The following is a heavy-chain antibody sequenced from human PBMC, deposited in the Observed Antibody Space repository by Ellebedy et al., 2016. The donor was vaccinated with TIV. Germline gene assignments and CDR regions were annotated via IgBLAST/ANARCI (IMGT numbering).Heavy chain of an antibody. D-gene: IGHD6-19*01. Sequence: GGSLRLSCRGSGYRFSDFWIGWVRQMPGRGLEWMGIIDPGDSDTRYSPSFQGQVIISADKSISTAYLQGNSLKASDSATYYCARRGGQWLGPDYWGQGTLVTVS. J-gene: IGHJ4*02. V-gene: IGHV5-51*01. CDR1: GYRFSDFW. CDR3: ARRGGQWLGPDY. CDR2: IDPGDSDT.